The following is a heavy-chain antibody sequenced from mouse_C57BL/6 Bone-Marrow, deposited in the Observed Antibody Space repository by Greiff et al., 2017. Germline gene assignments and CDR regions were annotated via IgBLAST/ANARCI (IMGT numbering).Heavy chain of an antibody. CDR1: GFTFTDYY. Sequence: EVKVVESGGGLVQPGGSLSLSCAASGFTFTDYYMSWVRQPPGKALEWLGFIRNKANGYTTEYSASVKGRFTISRDNSTSILYLQMNALRAEDSATYYCAIYLYFDVWGTGTTVTVSS. CDR2: IRNKANGYTT. V-gene: IGHV7-3*01. CDR3: AIYLYFDV. J-gene: IGHJ1*03.